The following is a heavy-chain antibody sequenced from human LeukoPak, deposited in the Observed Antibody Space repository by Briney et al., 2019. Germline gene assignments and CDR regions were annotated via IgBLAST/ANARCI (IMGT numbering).Heavy chain of an antibody. CDR2: IWYDGSNK. CDR1: GFTFSNYG. J-gene: IGHJ4*02. D-gene: IGHD6-19*01. CDR3: ATSHSSGWLYYFDY. Sequence: GGSLRLSCAASGFTFSNYGMHWVRQAPGKGLEWVAVIWYDGSNKYYGDSVKGRFTISRDNSKNTLYLQMNSLRAEDTAVYYCATSHSSGWLYYFDYWGQGTLVTVSS. V-gene: IGHV3-33*01.